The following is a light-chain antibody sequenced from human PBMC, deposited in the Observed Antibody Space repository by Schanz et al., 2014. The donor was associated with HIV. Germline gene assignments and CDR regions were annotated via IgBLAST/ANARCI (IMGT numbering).Light chain of an antibody. J-gene: IGKJ1*01. CDR3: QQRINWPVT. CDR1: QSINSY. Sequence: EIVLTQSPGTLSLSPGQSATLSCRASQSINSYLAWYQQKPGQAPRLLIYDASNRATGVPARFSGSGSGTDFTLTISSLEPEDFALYYCQQRINWPVTFGQGTKVEIK. CDR2: DAS. V-gene: IGKV3-11*01.